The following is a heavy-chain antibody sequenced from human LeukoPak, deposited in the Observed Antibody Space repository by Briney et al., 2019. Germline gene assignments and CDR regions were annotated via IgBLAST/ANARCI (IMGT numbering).Heavy chain of an antibody. CDR3: TREMYYSGGYRVSYFDY. D-gene: IGHD3-22*01. CDR2: IHSSGST. CDR1: GVSISSSNSY. V-gene: IGHV4-39*07. Sequence: SETLSLTCTVSGVSISSSNSYWGWIRQPPGKGLEWIGSIHSSGSTYYNPSLKSRVTISIDTSKNQFSLKLSSVTAADTAIYYCTREMYYSGGYRVSYFDYWGQGTLVTVSS. J-gene: IGHJ4*02.